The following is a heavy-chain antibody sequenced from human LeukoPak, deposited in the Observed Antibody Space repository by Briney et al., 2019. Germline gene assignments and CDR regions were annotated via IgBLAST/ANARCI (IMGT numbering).Heavy chain of an antibody. Sequence: SETLSLTCTVSGGSISSSGYYWGWIRQPPGKGLEWIGSIYYSGSTYYNPSLKSRVTISVDTSKNQFSLKLSSVTAADTAVYYCARHGVDILTGYALYNWFDPWRQGTLVTVSS. V-gene: IGHV4-39*01. CDR2: IYYSGST. J-gene: IGHJ5*02. CDR3: ARHGVDILTGYALYNWFDP. D-gene: IGHD3-9*01. CDR1: GGSISSSGYY.